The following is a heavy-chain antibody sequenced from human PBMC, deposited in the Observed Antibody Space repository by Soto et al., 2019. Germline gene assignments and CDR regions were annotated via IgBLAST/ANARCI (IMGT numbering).Heavy chain of an antibody. D-gene: IGHD6-19*01. CDR1: GDSISSNHW. CDR3: ARENSHMGISVAGLDY. Sequence: QVQLQESGPGLVKPSGTLSLTCAVSGDSISSNHWWSWVRQSPGKGLEWIGEVYHSGSTNYAPSLRGRVTISVEKSNNQFSLMLTSVTAADTAVYYCARENSHMGISVAGLDYWGQGTLVSVSS. V-gene: IGHV4-4*02. CDR2: VYHSGST. J-gene: IGHJ4*02.